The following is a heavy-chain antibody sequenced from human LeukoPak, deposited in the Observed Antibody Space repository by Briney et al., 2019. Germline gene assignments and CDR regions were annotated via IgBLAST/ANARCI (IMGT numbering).Heavy chain of an antibody. CDR3: ARDSN. CDR1: GFTFSSYA. CDR2: ISYDGSNK. J-gene: IGHJ4*02. V-gene: IGHV3-30*04. Sequence: GGSLRLSCAASGFTFSSYAMHWVGQAPGKGLEWVAVISYDGSNKYYADSVKGRFTISRDNSKNTLYLQMNSLRAEDTAGYCCARDSNWGQGTLVTVCS.